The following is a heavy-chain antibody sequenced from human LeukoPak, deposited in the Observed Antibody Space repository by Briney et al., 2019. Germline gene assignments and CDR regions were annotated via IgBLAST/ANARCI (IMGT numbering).Heavy chain of an antibody. CDR1: GSTFSSYA. CDR2: ISGSGGST. Sequence: GGSLRLSCAASGSTFSSYAMSWVRQAPGKGLEWVSAISGSGGSTYYADSVKGRFTISRDNSKNTLYLQMNSLRAEDTAVYYCAKGSSYDYVWGSYRLPFDYWGQGTLVTVSS. V-gene: IGHV3-23*01. CDR3: AKGSSYDYVWGSYRLPFDY. J-gene: IGHJ4*02. D-gene: IGHD3-16*02.